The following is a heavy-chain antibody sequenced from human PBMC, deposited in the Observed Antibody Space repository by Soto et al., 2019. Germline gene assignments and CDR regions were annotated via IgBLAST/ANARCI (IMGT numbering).Heavy chain of an antibody. CDR2: IYHTGGT. CDR1: VVSISSDYW. J-gene: IGHJ4*02. V-gene: IGHV4-4*02. Sequence: SETLSLTCAFSVVSISSDYWWIWVRQAPGKGLEWIGEIYHTGGTNSNPSLESRVTISVDKSKNQFSLKLNSLTAADTAVYYCARGVTVGRGPIIIVYYFDYWGQGTL. CDR3: ARGVTVGRGPIIIVYYFDY. D-gene: IGHD3-10*01.